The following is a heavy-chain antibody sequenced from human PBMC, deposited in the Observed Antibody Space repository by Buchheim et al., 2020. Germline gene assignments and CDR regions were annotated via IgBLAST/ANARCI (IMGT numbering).Heavy chain of an antibody. CDR3: AEVPDV. Sequence: EVQLLESGGGLVQPGGSLRLSCAASGLIFSNYVMSWVRQAPGQGLEWVSTISSSGSSTYYADSVKGRFTISRDNSKNTLYLQMNSLRVDDTAVYYCAEVPDVWGKGT. CDR1: GLIFSNYV. J-gene: IGHJ6*03. V-gene: IGHV3-23*01. CDR2: ISSSGSST.